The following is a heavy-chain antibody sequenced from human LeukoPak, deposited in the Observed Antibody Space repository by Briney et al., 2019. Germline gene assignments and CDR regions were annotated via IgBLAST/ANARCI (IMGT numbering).Heavy chain of an antibody. Sequence: ASVKVSCKASGYTFTSYAMHWVRQAPGQRLEWMGWINAGNGNTKYSQKFQGRVTITRDTSASTAYMELSSLRSEDTTVYYCATGSRGIAAAGGWFDPWGQGTLVTVSS. D-gene: IGHD6-13*01. CDR1: GYTFTSYA. CDR3: ATGSRGIAAAGGWFDP. J-gene: IGHJ5*02. CDR2: INAGNGNT. V-gene: IGHV1-3*01.